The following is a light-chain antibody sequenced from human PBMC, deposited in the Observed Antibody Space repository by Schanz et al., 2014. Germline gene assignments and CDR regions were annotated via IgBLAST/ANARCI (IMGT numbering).Light chain of an antibody. V-gene: IGKV3-20*01. CDR3: QQFAGSPET. CDR1: QSVSSSY. CDR2: GAS. Sequence: EIVLTQSPGTLSLSPGERATLSCRASQSVSSSYLAWYQQKPGQAPRLLIYGASNRAAGIPDRFSGSGSGTDFTLTISRLEPEDFAVYYCQQFAGSPETFGQGTKVEIK. J-gene: IGKJ1*01.